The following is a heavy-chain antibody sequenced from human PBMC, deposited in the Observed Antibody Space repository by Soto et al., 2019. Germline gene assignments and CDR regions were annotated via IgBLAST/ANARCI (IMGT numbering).Heavy chain of an antibody. J-gene: IGHJ6*02. Sequence: QVQLVESGGGVGQPGRSLRLSCAASGFTFSSYGMHWVRQAPGKGLEWVAVIWYDGSNKYYADSVKGRFTISRDNSKNTLYLQMNSLRAEDTAVYYCARVRVAVVPYYGMDVWGQGTTVTVSS. CDR3: ARVRVAVVPYYGMDV. D-gene: IGHD6-19*01. V-gene: IGHV3-33*01. CDR1: GFTFSSYG. CDR2: IWYDGSNK.